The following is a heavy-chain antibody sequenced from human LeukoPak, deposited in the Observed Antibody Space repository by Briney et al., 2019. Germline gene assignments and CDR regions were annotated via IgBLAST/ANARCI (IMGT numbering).Heavy chain of an antibody. Sequence: SVKVSCKASGYTFTSYYMHWVRQAPGQGLEWMGIINPSGGSTSYAQEFQGRVTMTRDTSTSTVYMELSSLRSEDTAVYYCARSGGGLTITGPYYYYGMDVWGQGTTVTVSS. J-gene: IGHJ6*02. CDR2: INPSGGST. D-gene: IGHD3-3*01. CDR1: GYTFTSYY. V-gene: IGHV1-46*01. CDR3: ARSGGGLTITGPYYYYGMDV.